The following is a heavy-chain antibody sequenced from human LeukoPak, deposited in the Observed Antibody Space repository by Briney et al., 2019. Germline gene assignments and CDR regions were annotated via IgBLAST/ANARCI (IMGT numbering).Heavy chain of an antibody. CDR3: AREAYTTEGLPAATADYYYYMDA. J-gene: IGHJ6*03. D-gene: IGHD2-2*01. CDR2: IYTSGST. Sequence: SQTLSLTCTVSGGSISSATYYWSWIRQPAGKGLEWIGRIYTSGSTNYNPSLKSRVTISVDTSKKQFSLKLSSVTAADTAVYYCAREAYTTEGLPAATADYYYYMDAWGKGTTLTVSS. V-gene: IGHV4-61*02. CDR1: GGSISSATYY.